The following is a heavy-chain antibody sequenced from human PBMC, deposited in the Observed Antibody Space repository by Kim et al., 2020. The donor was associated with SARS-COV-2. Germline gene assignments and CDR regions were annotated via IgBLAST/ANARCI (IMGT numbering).Heavy chain of an antibody. V-gene: IGHV3-11*04. Sequence: GGSLRLSCAASGFTFSDYYMSWIRQAPGKGLEWVSYISSSGSTIYYADSVKGRFTISRDNAKNSLYLQMNSLRAEDTAVYYCASSLEQQLALRFDPWGQGTLVTVSS. CDR3: ASSLEQQLALRFDP. CDR2: ISSSGSTI. J-gene: IGHJ5*02. D-gene: IGHD6-13*01. CDR1: GFTFSDYY.